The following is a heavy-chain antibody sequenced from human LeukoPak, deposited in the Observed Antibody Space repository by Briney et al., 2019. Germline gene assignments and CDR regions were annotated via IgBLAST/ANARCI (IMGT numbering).Heavy chain of an antibody. D-gene: IGHD4-23*01. CDR3: ARTAGGNSYFYYMDV. V-gene: IGHV2-70*11. J-gene: IGHJ6*03. Sequence: SGPTLVNPTQTLTPTCTFSGFSLSTSGMCVSWIRQPPGKALEWLARIDWDDDKYSAYLKTRLTISKDTSKNQVVLTMTNVNPEDTATYYCARTAGGNSYFYYMDVWGKGTTVTVSS. CDR1: GFSLSTSGMC. CDR2: IDWDDDK.